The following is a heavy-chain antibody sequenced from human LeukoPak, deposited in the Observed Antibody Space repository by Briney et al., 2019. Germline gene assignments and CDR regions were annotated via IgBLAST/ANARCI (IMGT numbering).Heavy chain of an antibody. D-gene: IGHD3-3*01. CDR1: GFTFDDYA. J-gene: IGHJ4*02. CDR3: AKFGAGPSFDY. V-gene: IGHV3-9*01. CDR2: ISWNSGSI. Sequence: GGSLRLSRAASGFTFDDYATHWVRQAPGKGLEWVSGISWNSGSIGYADSMKGRFTISRDNAKNSLYLQMNSLRAEDTALYYCAKFGAGPSFDYWGQGTLVTVSS.